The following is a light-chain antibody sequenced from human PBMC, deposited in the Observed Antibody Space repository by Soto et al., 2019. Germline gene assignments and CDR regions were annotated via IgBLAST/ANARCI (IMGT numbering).Light chain of an antibody. J-gene: IGKJ1*01. V-gene: IGKV3-20*01. CDR3: QQYGSSPTT. CDR1: QSVSSSY. Sequence: EIVLTQSPGTLSLSPGERATLSCRASQSVSSSYLAWYQQKPGQAPRLLIYGASSRATGIPDRFSGSGSGTDFTHTISRLEPEDFAVYYCQQYGSSPTTFGQGTKVEI. CDR2: GAS.